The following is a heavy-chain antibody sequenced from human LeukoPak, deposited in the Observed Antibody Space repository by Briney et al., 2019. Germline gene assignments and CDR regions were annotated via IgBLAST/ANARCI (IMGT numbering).Heavy chain of an antibody. V-gene: IGHV3-7*01. Sequence: GGSLRLSCAASGFTFSSYWMGWVRQAPGKGLEWVANIKQDGSVKYYVDSVKGRFTISRDNAKNSLYLQMNSLGAEDTAVYYCARVYGWGYFDHWGQGTLVTVSS. D-gene: IGHD6-19*01. CDR2: IKQDGSVK. CDR3: ARVYGWGYFDH. J-gene: IGHJ4*02. CDR1: GFTFSSYW.